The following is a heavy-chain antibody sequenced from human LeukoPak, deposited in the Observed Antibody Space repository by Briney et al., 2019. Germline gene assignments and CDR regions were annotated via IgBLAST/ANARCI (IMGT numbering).Heavy chain of an antibody. J-gene: IGHJ4*02. V-gene: IGHV3-48*01. CDR3: AREALRYFDWLSPFDY. D-gene: IGHD3-9*01. CDR2: ISSSSSTI. CDR1: GFTFSSYS. Sequence: PGGSLRLSCAASGFTFSSYSMNWVRQAPGKGPEWVSYISSSSSTIYYADSVKGRFTISRDNAKNSLYLQMNSLRAEDTAVYYCAREALRYFDWLSPFDYWGQGTLVTVSS.